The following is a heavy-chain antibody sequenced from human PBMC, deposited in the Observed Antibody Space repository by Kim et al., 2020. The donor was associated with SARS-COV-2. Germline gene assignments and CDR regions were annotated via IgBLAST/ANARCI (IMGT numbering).Heavy chain of an antibody. J-gene: IGHJ6*02. CDR2: IYYGGST. D-gene: IGHD3-9*01. Sequence: SETLSLTCTVSGGSISRYYWSWIRQPPGKGLEWIGYIYYGGSTNYNPSLKSRVTISVDTSKNQFSLKLSSVTAADTAVYYCARDRYDILTGRYGMDVWGQGTTFTVSS. CDR3: ARDRYDILTGRYGMDV. V-gene: IGHV4-59*13. CDR1: GGSISRYY.